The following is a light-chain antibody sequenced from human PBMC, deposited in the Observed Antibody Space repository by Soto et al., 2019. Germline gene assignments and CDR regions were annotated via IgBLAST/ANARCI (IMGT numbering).Light chain of an antibody. J-gene: IGKJ2*01. V-gene: IGKV1-39*01. CDR2: AAS. Sequence: DIQMTQSPSSLSASVGDRVTITCRASQSISSYLNWYQQKPGKAPKLLIYAASSLQSGVPSRFSGSGSGTDFTLTISSRQPEDFATYYCQQSYSTPPLFGQGTKLEIK. CDR3: QQSYSTPPL. CDR1: QSISSY.